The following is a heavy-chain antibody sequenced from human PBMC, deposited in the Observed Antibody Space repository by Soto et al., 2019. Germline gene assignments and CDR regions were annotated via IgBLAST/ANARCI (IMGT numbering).Heavy chain of an antibody. CDR3: ARGGAAFAP. D-gene: IGHD3-16*01. V-gene: IGHV1-18*01. Sequence: QVQLVQSGAEVKKPGASVKVSCKASGYTFTSYGISWVRQAPGQGLEWMGWISAYNGNTKYAQKLKGRVTMPTHTTASTASMEPRSLRSDAPAVYYCARGGAAFAPWRQGTLVTVSS. CDR1: GYTFTSYG. CDR2: ISAYNGNT. J-gene: IGHJ5*02.